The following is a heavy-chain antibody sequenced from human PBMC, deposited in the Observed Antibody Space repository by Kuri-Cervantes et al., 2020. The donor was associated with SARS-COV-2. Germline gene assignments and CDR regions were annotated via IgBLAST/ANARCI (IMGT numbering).Heavy chain of an antibody. Sequence: GSLRLSCAVYGGSFSGYYWSWIRQPPGKGLEWIGEINHSGSTNYNPSLKRRVTISVDTSKNQFSLQLNSVTPEDTAVYYCARVDIVATTPYFDYWGQGTLVTVSS. J-gene: IGHJ4*02. D-gene: IGHD5-12*01. CDR3: ARVDIVATTPYFDY. V-gene: IGHV4-34*01. CDR2: INHSGST. CDR1: GGSFSGYY.